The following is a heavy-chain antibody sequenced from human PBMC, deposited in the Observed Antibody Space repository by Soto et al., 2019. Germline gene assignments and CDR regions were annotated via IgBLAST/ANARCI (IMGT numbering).Heavy chain of an antibody. Sequence: SQTLSLTCAISGDSVSSNSAAWNWIRQSPSRGLEWLGRTYYRSKWYNDYAVSVKSRITINPDTSKNQFSLQLNSVTPEDTAVYYCARVGGAKQQLVGIDAVDIWGQGTMVTVSS. CDR2: TYYRSKWYN. CDR3: ARVGGAKQQLVGIDAVDI. D-gene: IGHD6-13*01. CDR1: GDSVSSNSAA. V-gene: IGHV6-1*01. J-gene: IGHJ3*02.